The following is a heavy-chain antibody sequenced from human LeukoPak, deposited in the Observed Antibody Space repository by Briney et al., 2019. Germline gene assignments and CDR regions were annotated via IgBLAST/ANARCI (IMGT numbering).Heavy chain of an antibody. Sequence: GRSLRLSCAASGFTFSSYGMHWVRRAPGKGLEWVAVIWYDGSNKYYADSVKGRFTISRDNSKNTLYLQMNSLRAEDTAVYYCARGGIVVVPAAIGAFDIWGQGTMVTVSS. CDR1: GFTFSSYG. J-gene: IGHJ3*02. CDR3: ARGGIVVVPAAIGAFDI. V-gene: IGHV3-33*01. D-gene: IGHD2-2*01. CDR2: IWYDGSNK.